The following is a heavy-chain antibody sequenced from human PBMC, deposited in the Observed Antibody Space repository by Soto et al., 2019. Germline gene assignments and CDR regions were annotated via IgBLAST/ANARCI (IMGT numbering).Heavy chain of an antibody. CDR3: APTPGIAAAGGWFDP. J-gene: IGHJ5*02. Sequence: GGSLRLSCAASGFTFSSYAMSWVRQAPGKGLEWVSAISGSGGSTYYADSVKGRFTISRDNSKNTLYLQMNSLGAEDTAVYYCAPTPGIAAAGGWFDPWGQGTLVTVSS. CDR1: GFTFSSYA. V-gene: IGHV3-23*01. CDR2: ISGSGGST. D-gene: IGHD6-13*01.